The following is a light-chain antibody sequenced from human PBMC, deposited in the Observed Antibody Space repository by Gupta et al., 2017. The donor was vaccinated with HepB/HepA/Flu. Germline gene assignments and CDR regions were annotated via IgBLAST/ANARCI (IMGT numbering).Light chain of an antibody. CDR3: QQYGSSPLT. J-gene: IGKJ4*01. Sequence: EIVLTQSPATLSLSPGERATLSCGASESVRSRYLAWYQQKPGLAPRLLMYDASKRATGIPDRFSGSGSGTDFTLTISRLEPEDFAVYYCQQYGSSPLTFGGRTKVEIK. CDR1: ESVRSRY. CDR2: DAS. V-gene: IGKV3D-20*01.